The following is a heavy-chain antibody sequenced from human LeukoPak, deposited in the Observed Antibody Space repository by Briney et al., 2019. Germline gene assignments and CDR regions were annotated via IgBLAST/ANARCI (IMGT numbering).Heavy chain of an antibody. CDR1: GFTFSSYA. CDR2: ISGSGDNT. J-gene: IGHJ4*02. Sequence: GGSLRLSCAASGFTFSSYAMSWVRQAPGKGLEWVSGISGSGDNTYYADSMKGRFTISRDNSKNTLYVQVNSLGTEDTAAYYCAKGSYYDSSGSFYFDYWGQGTLVTVSS. CDR3: AKGSYYDSSGSFYFDY. D-gene: IGHD3-22*01. V-gene: IGHV3-23*01.